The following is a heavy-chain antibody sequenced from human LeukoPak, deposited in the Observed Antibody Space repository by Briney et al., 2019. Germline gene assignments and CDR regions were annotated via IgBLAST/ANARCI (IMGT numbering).Heavy chain of an antibody. V-gene: IGHV3-23*01. CDR3: AKGNTMIVVVSDY. CDR2: ISGSGGST. CDR1: GFTFSSYA. J-gene: IGHJ4*02. Sequence: GGSLRLSCAASGFTFSSYAMSWVRQAPGKGLEWVSAISGSGGSTYYADSVKGRFTTSRDNSKNTLYLQMNSLRAEDTAVYYCAKGNTMIVVVSDYWGQGTLVTVSS. D-gene: IGHD3-22*01.